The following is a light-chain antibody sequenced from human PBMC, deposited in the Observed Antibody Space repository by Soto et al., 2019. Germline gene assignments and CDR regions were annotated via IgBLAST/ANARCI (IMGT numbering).Light chain of an antibody. CDR1: QSISSY. Sequence: EIVLTQSPGTLSLSPGERATLSCRASQSISSYLAWYQQKPGQAPRLLIYDASNRATGIPARFSGSGSGTDVTLTISSLEPEDFAVYCCQQRGHWRITFGQGTRLEIK. V-gene: IGKV3-11*01. CDR2: DAS. J-gene: IGKJ5*01. CDR3: QQRGHWRIT.